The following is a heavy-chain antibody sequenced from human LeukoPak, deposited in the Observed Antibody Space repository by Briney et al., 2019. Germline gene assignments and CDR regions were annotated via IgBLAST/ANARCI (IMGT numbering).Heavy chain of an antibody. D-gene: IGHD3-3*01. Sequence: PSETLSLTCAVYGGSFSGYYWSWIRQPPGKGLEWIGEINHSGSTNYNPSLKSRVTISVDTSKNQFSLKLSPVTAADTAVYYCARERYDFWSGYYGKHYWGQGTLVTVSS. CDR2: INHSGST. V-gene: IGHV4-34*01. CDR1: GGSFSGYY. J-gene: IGHJ4*02. CDR3: ARERYDFWSGYYGKHY.